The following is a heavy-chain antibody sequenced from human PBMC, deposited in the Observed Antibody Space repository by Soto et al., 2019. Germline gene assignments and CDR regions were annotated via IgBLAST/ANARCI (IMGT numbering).Heavy chain of an antibody. Sequence: GGSLRLSCAASGFIFSNYALSWVRQTPGQGLEWVSAILGSGGSTYHADSVKGRFTISRDNSKNTLYLQMNSLRAEDTAVYYCAKNSRRDYVRAYFDYWGQGALVTVSS. J-gene: IGHJ4*02. V-gene: IGHV3-23*01. CDR1: GFIFSNYA. D-gene: IGHD4-17*01. CDR3: AKNSRRDYVRAYFDY. CDR2: ILGSGGST.